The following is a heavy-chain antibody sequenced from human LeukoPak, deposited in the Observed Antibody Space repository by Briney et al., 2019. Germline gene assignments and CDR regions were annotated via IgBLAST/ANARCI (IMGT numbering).Heavy chain of an antibody. D-gene: IGHD1-26*01. Sequence: SETLSLTCPVSGGSISSGGYYWSWIRQPPGKGLEWIGYIYHSGSTYYNPSLKSRVTISVDRSKNQFSLKLSSVTAADTAVYYCASPTPSSGSYYYFDYWGQGTLVTVSS. J-gene: IGHJ4*02. CDR3: ASPTPSSGSYYYFDY. CDR2: IYHSGST. V-gene: IGHV4-30-2*01. CDR1: GGSISSGGYY.